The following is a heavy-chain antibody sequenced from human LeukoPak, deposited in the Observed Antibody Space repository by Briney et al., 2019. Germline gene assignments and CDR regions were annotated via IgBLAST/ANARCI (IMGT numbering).Heavy chain of an antibody. J-gene: IGHJ4*02. CDR1: GFTFSSYA. D-gene: IGHD5-18*01. CDR3: AKDRETAGGYFDY. Sequence: GGSLRLSCAASGFTFSSYAMSWVRQAPGKGLEWVSAISGSGGSTYYADSVKGRFTISRDNSKNSLYLQMNSLRTEDTALYYCAKDRETAGGYFDYWGQGTLVTVSS. CDR2: ISGSGGST. V-gene: IGHV3-43*02.